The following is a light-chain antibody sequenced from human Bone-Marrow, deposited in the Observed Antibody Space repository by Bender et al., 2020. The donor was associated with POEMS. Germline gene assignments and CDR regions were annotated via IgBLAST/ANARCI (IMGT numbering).Light chain of an antibody. Sequence: QSVLTQPPSVSGAPGQTVTISCTGTSSNMGAGYGVNWYQQLPGTAPKLLIYNNRNRPSGVPDRISGSKSGASASLAITGLRAEDEADYYCPSDASTNTVLFGGGTKVTVL. J-gene: IGLJ2*01. CDR1: SSNMGAGYG. CDR2: NNR. V-gene: IGLV1-40*01. CDR3: PSDASTNTVL.